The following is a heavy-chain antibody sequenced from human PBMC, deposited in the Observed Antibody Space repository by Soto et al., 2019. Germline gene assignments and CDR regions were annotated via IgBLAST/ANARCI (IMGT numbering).Heavy chain of an antibody. CDR3: ARDHVDTPMTNFDY. V-gene: IGHV1-46*01. CDR1: GYTFISYY. CDR2: INPSDAYT. J-gene: IGHJ4*02. Sequence: QVQLVQSGAEVKKPGASVKVSCRASGYTFISYYIHWMRQAPGQGLEWMGLINPSDAYTDYAQKFQGRVTLTRDTSTSIVYMELSSLRSEDTAIYYCARDHVDTPMTNFDYWGQGTLVTVSS. D-gene: IGHD5-18*01.